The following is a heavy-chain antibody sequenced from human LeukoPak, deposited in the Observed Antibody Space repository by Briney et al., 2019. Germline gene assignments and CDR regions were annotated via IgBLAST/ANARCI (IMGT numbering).Heavy chain of an antibody. CDR2: IFHTGST. Sequence: SETLSLTCTVSGDSISSGNYWGWIRQPPGKGLEWIGSIFHTGSTYFNLSLKSRVTISVDTSKNQFSLRLSSVTAADTAVYYCAREGSISGWSSWFDPWGQGTLVTVSS. D-gene: IGHD6-19*01. CDR1: GDSISSGNY. V-gene: IGHV4-38-2*02. CDR3: AREGSISGWSSWFDP. J-gene: IGHJ5*02.